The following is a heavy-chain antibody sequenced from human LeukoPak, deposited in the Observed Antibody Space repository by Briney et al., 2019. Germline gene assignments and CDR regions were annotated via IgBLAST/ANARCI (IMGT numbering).Heavy chain of an antibody. V-gene: IGHV3-9*01. Sequence: PGGSLRLSCAASGFTFDDYAMHWVRQAPGKGLEWVSGISWNSGSIGYADSVKGRFTISRDNAKNSLYLQMNSLRAEDTALYYCAKAGGSYYLRLAFDIWGQGTMVTVSS. CDR3: AKAGGSYYLRLAFDI. CDR2: ISWNSGSI. J-gene: IGHJ3*02. D-gene: IGHD1-26*01. CDR1: GFTFDDYA.